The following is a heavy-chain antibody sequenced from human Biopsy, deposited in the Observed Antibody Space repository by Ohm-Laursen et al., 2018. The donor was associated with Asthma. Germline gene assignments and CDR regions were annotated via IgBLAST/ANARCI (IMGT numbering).Heavy chain of an antibody. V-gene: IGHV1-69*01. CDR1: GDSFSNYA. CDR3: ARGYSGSDRIVYYYSGLEV. J-gene: IGHJ6*02. CDR2: LIPVLGTP. D-gene: IGHD5-12*01. Sequence: SSVKVSCKASGDSFSNYAVSWVRQAPGQGLEWMGGLIPVLGTPDHAQMFEGRVTITADESTSTAYMELSSLSSEDTAVYYCARGYSGSDRIVYYYSGLEVWGQGTTATVSS.